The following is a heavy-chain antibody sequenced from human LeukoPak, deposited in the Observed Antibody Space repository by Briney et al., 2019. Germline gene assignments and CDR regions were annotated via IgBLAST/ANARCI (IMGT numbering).Heavy chain of an antibody. V-gene: IGHV3-48*02. D-gene: IGHD3-3*01. J-gene: IGHJ3*02. CDR1: GFTFSSYS. Sequence: GGSLRLSCAASGFTFSSYSMNWVRQAPGKGLEWVSYISSSSSTIYYADSVKGRFTISRDNAKNSLYLQMNSLRDEDTAVYYCARAGSYDFWSGYYLDAFDIWGQGTMVTVSS. CDR2: ISSSSSTI. CDR3: ARAGSYDFWSGYYLDAFDI.